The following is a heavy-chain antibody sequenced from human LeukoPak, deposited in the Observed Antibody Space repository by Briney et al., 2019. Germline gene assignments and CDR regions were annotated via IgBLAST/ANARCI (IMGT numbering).Heavy chain of an antibody. CDR1: GFTFSNAW. CDR3: ASFDSSGYYYRWDY. Sequence: GGSLRLSCAASGFTFSNAWMSWVRQAPGKGLEWVSSISSSSSYIYYADSVKGRFTISRDNAKNSLYLQMNSLRAEDTAVYYCASFDSSGYYYRWDYWGQGTLVTVSS. D-gene: IGHD3-22*01. J-gene: IGHJ4*02. V-gene: IGHV3-21*01. CDR2: ISSSSSYI.